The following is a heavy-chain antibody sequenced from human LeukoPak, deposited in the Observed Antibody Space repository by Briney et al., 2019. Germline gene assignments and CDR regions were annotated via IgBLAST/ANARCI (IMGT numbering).Heavy chain of an antibody. CDR2: FDPNDGKT. J-gene: IGHJ3*02. CDR1: GYTLTDFS. CDR3: ATVGVTMIGGYAFDI. D-gene: IGHD3-22*01. Sequence: ASVKVSCKVSGYTLTDFSMHWVRQAPGKGLEWMGGFDPNDGKTIYAQKFQGRVTITGDTSISTAYMELSSLRSEDTAVYYCATVGVTMIGGYAFDIWGQGTMVTVSS. V-gene: IGHV1-24*01.